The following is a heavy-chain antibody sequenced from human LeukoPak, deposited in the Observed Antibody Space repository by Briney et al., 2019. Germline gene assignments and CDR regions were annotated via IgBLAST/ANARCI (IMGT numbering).Heavy chain of an antibody. V-gene: IGHV4-4*02. CDR2: NSLSGRT. CDR1: GGTISRTNW. Sequence: PSETRSLTCTVSGGTISRTNWWSWVRPSPGQGLEWIGENSLSGRTNYNPSLQSRVTMSLDESKNQLSLDLASVTAADTAVYYGSRESGAFSPFGYWGQGTLVTVHS. J-gene: IGHJ4*02. D-gene: IGHD1-26*01. CDR3: SRESGAFSPFGY.